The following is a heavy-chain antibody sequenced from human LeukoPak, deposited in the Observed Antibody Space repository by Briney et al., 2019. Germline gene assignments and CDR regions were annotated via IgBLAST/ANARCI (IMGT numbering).Heavy chain of an antibody. CDR1: GSTFSGSA. CDR3: TRHHYDSSGYYYDY. D-gene: IGHD3-22*01. V-gene: IGHV3-73*01. J-gene: IGHJ4*02. CDR2: IRSKANSYAT. Sequence: PGGSLRLSCAASGSTFSGSAMHWVRQASGKGLEWVGRIRSKANSYATAYAASVKGRFTISRDDSKNTAYLQMNSLKTEDTAVYYCTRHHYDSSGYYYDYWDQGTLVTVSS.